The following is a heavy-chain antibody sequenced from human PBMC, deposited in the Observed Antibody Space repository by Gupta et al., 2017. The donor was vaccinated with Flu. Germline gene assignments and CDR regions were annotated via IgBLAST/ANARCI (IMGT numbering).Heavy chain of an antibody. CDR1: GFAFTTYT. V-gene: IGHV3-21*01. Sequence: GFAFTTYTMNWVRQAPGKGLEWVSSIDVSGRFIYFADSLKGRFTVSRDNAKNSLYLQMNTLRVEDTAVHYCARDQGGYYVPSYFQHWGQGTLVTVSS. CDR3: ARDQGGYYVPSYFQH. J-gene: IGHJ1*01. CDR2: IDVSGRFI. D-gene: IGHD3-3*01.